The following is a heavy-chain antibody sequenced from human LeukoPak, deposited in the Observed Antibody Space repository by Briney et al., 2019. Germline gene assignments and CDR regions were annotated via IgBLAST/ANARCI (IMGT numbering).Heavy chain of an antibody. J-gene: IGHJ6*02. V-gene: IGHV3-43*02. Sequence: GGSLRLSCAASGFTFDDDAMLWVRQAPGKGLEWVSLISGDGGSTYYADSVKGRFTISRDNSKNSLYLHMNSLRTEDTALYYRAKDLVGGSGSIIAHIESCGQGTTVTVSS. CDR1: GFTFDDDA. CDR3: AKDLVGGSGSIIAHIES. CDR2: ISGDGGST. D-gene: IGHD3-10*01.